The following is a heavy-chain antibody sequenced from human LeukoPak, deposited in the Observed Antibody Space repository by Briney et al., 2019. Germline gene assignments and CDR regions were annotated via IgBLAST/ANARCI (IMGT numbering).Heavy chain of an antibody. CDR1: GYTFTSYG. D-gene: IGHD3-3*01. J-gene: IGHJ6*02. V-gene: IGHV1-18*01. Sequence: ASVKVSCKASGYTFTSYGISWVRQAPGQGLEWMGWISAYNGNTNYAQKLQGRVTMTTDTSTSTAYMELRSLRSDDTAVYYCARYWSGYSDYYYYGMDVWGQGTTVTVSS. CDR3: ARYWSGYSDYYYYGMDV. CDR2: ISAYNGNT.